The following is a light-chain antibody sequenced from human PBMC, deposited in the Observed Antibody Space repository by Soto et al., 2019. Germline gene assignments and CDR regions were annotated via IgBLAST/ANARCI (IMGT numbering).Light chain of an antibody. CDR2: EVN. CDR1: SGDIGGYNF. CDR3: SSFTTSSTLVV. J-gene: IGLJ2*01. Sequence: QSALTQPASVSGSPGQSITISCTGTSGDIGGYNFVSWYQHHPGKAPKLMIYEVNNRPSGVSSRFSGSKSGNTASLTISGLQTEDEADYYCSSFTTSSTLVVFGGGTKVTVL. V-gene: IGLV2-14*01.